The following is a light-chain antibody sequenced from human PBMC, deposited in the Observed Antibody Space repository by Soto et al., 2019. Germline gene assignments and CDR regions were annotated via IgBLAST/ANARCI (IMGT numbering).Light chain of an antibody. Sequence: DIQLTQSPSFLSASVGDRVTITCRASQGISSTYLAWYQQTPGKAPKILIYAASTLQSGVPSRFSGRGSGTDFTLTISSLQPDDFATYYCQQYNYYSRTFGQGTKVDIK. V-gene: IGKV1-9*01. CDR2: AAS. CDR3: QQYNYYSRT. CDR1: QGISSTY. J-gene: IGKJ1*01.